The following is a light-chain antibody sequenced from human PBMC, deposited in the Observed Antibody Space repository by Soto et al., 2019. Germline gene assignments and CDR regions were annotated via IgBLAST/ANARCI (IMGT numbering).Light chain of an antibody. CDR2: GAS. J-gene: IGKJ2*01. V-gene: IGKV3-20*01. Sequence: EIVLTQSTGTLSLSPGERATLSCRASQSVSSSYLAWYQQKPGQPPRLLIYGASSRATGIPDRFSGSGSGTDFTLTISTLEPEDFAVYYCQQYGSSPLYTFGQGTKLEIK. CDR3: QQYGSSPLYT. CDR1: QSVSSSY.